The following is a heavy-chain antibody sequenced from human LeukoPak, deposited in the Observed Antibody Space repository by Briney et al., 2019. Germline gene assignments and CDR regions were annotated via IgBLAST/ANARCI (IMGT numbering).Heavy chain of an antibody. CDR1: GYAFTNYG. D-gene: IGHD4-23*01. J-gene: IGHJ4*02. V-gene: IGHV1-18*01. CDR3: ARRHLIGNGYFDH. Sequence: APVKVSCKASGYAFTNYGITWVRQAPGQGLEWLGWISTFNGNTNYAQKLQDRVTMTTDTSTSTAYLELRSLRSDDTAVYYCARRHLIGNGYFDHWGQGTLVTVSS. CDR2: ISTFNGNT.